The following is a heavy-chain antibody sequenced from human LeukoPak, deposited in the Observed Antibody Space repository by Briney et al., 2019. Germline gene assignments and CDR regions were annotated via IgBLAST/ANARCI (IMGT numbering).Heavy chain of an antibody. Sequence: SETLSLTCTVSGGSISSSNWWSWVRQPPGKGLEWIGEIYHSGSTNYNPSLKSRVTISVDKSKNQFSLKLSSVTAADTAVYYCARLGGYSYGYYYFDYWGQGTLVTVSS. V-gene: IGHV4-4*02. CDR2: IYHSGST. J-gene: IGHJ4*02. D-gene: IGHD5-18*01. CDR3: ARLGGYSYGYYYFDY. CDR1: GGSISSSNW.